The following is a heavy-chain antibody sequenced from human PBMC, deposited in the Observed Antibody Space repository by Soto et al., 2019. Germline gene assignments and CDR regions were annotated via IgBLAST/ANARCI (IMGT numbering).Heavy chain of an antibody. CDR3: AKGSRDPHYYSEHTDYYDAFDL. J-gene: IGHJ3*01. CDR1: GYSFISYV. CDR2: INTGNGNT. D-gene: IGHD3-22*01. Sequence: QVQLVQSGAEVKKSGASVKVSCKASGYSFISYVMHWVRQAPGQWPEWMGWINTGNGNTKYSQKFQGRVTINRETSASTAYMELSSLRSEDTAVYHCAKGSRDPHYYSEHTDYYDAFDLWGQGTTVTVSS. V-gene: IGHV1-3*04.